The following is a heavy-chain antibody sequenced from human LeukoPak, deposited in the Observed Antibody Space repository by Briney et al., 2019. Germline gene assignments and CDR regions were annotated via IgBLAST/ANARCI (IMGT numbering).Heavy chain of an antibody. CDR3: ARGESGCFDP. Sequence: ASVKVSCKASSYSFNRYGISWVRQAPGQGLEWMGWISAYNGNTNYAQKLQGRVTMTTDTSTSTAYMELRSLRSDDTAVYYCARGESGCFDPWGQGTLVTVSS. V-gene: IGHV1-18*01. J-gene: IGHJ5*02. CDR2: ISAYNGNT. D-gene: IGHD3-10*01. CDR1: SYSFNRYG.